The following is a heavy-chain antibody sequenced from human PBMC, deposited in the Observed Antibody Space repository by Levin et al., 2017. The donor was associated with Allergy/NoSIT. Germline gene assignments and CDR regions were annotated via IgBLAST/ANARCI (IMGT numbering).Heavy chain of an antibody. CDR2: LNQGGSET. CDR1: GFTFSTYW. V-gene: IGHV3-7*01. Sequence: PGGSLRLSCAASGFTFSTYWMTWVRQAPGKGLEWVATLNQGGSETYYVDAVKGRFTLSRDKAKHSLYRQMNSLRAADTAVYYCARDIGDYWGQGTLLTVSS. J-gene: IGHJ4*02. CDR3: ARDIGDY.